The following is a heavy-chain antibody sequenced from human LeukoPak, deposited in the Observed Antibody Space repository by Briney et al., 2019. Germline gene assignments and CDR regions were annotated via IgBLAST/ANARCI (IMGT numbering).Heavy chain of an antibody. CDR3: AREAGYSSSWVL. CDR2: IKQDGSEK. J-gene: IGHJ4*02. V-gene: IGHV3-7*01. D-gene: IGHD6-13*01. CDR1: GFTFSSYW. Sequence: GGSLRLSCVASGFTFSSYWMSWVRQAPGKGLEWVANIKQDGSEKYYVDSVKGRFTISRDNAKNSLYLQMNSLRAEDTAVYYCAREAGYSSSWVLWGQGTLVTVSS.